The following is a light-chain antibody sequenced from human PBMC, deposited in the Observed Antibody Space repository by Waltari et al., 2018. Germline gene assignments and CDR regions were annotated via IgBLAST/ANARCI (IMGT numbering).Light chain of an antibody. CDR1: TKDIGTYDY. CDR3: SSYTTRNTYV. CDR2: EVT. Sequence: QSALTQPASVSGSPGQSITISCTGTTKDIGTYDYVSCYQQSPDKTPKLMLYEVTTRPSGISNRFSGSKSGTTASLTISTLQAEDEATYYCSSYTTRNTYVFGTGTEVTVL. J-gene: IGLJ1*01. V-gene: IGLV2-14*01.